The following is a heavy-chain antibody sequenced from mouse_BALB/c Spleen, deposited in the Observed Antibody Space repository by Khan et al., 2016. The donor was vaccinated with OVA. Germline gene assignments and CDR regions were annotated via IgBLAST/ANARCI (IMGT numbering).Heavy chain of an antibody. CDR2: ISDLAYTI. V-gene: IGHV5-15*02. CDR3: ARGGGTAPFAY. CDR1: GFTFSDYG. J-gene: IGHJ3*01. Sequence: EVELVESGGGLVQPGGSRKLSCAASGFTFSDYGMAWVRQAPGKGPKWVAFISDLAYTIYYGDAVTGRFTISRENAKNTLYLEMSSLRSEDTAIYYCARGGGTAPFAYWGLGTLVTVSA. D-gene: IGHD1-2*01.